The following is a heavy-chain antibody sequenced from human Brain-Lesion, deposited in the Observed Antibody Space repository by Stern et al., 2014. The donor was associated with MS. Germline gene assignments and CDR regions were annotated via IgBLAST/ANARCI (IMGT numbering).Heavy chain of an antibody. CDR2: IFNSGSP. D-gene: IGHD2-2*01. J-gene: IGHJ6*02. CDR3: ARGRVVPGFQYYATDV. V-gene: IGHV4-61*02. CDR1: GGSISSGGYY. Sequence: VQLVESGPGLVKPSQTLSLSCTVSGGSISSGGYYWSWIRQPAGKGLEWIGRIFNSGSPSYTPPLKSRVPIPIDTSKTQFSLRLTSMTAADTAVYYCARGRVVPGFQYYATDVWGQGTTVIVSS.